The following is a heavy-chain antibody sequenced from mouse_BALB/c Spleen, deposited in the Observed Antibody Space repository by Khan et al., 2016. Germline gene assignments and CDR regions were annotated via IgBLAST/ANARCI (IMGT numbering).Heavy chain of an antibody. CDR3: ARRDYFDY. V-gene: IGHV9-2-1*01. Sequence: QIQLVQSGPELKKPGETVKISCKASGYTFTDYSMHWVKQAPGKGLKWMGWINTETGEPTYADDFKGRFAFSLETSASTAYLQINNLKNEDTATYFAARRDYFDYWGQGTTLPVSS. J-gene: IGHJ2*01. CDR1: GYTFTDYS. CDR2: INTETGEP.